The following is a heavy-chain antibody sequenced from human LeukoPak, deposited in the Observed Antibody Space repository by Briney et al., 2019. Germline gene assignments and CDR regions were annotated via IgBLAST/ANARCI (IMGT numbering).Heavy chain of an antibody. V-gene: IGHV4-4*07. J-gene: IGHJ4*02. Sequence: SETLSLTCAVYGGSFSGYYWSWIRQPAGKGLEWIGRIYTSGSTNNNPSLKSRVTMSVDTSKNQISLKLSSVTAADTAVYYCARDWAQHCSSTSCYGPFDYWGQGTLVTVSS. CDR1: GGSFSGYY. CDR2: IYTSGST. CDR3: ARDWAQHCSSTSCYGPFDY. D-gene: IGHD2-2*01.